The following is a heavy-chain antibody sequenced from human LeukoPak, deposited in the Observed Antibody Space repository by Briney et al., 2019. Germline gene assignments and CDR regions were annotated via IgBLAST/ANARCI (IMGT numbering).Heavy chain of an antibody. V-gene: IGHV4-38-2*02. Sequence: SETLSLTCTVSGYSISSAYYWGWIRQPPGKGLEWIAIIYHSGSTYYNPSLKSRVTIAIDTSKNQFFLKLSSVTAADTAVYYCARVGQLLALGWAWFDPWGQGTLVTVST. CDR1: GYSISSAYY. CDR3: ARVGQLLALGWAWFDP. CDR2: IYHSGST. J-gene: IGHJ5*02. D-gene: IGHD2-2*01.